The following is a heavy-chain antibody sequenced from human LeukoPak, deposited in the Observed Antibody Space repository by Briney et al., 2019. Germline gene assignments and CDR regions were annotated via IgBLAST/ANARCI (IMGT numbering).Heavy chain of an antibody. Sequence: ASVKVSCKASGYTFTSYDINWVRQATGQGLEWMGWMNPNNGNTGYAQKFQGRVTMTRNTSISTAYMELSSLRSEDAAVYYCAVPAAMSYYYYGMDVWGQGTTVTVSS. CDR3: AVPAAMSYYYYGMDV. CDR2: MNPNNGNT. D-gene: IGHD2-2*01. J-gene: IGHJ6*02. CDR1: GYTFTSYD. V-gene: IGHV1-8*01.